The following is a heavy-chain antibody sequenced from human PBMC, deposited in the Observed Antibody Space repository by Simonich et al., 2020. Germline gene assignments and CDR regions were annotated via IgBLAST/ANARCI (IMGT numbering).Heavy chain of an antibody. CDR1: GFTFSSYW. Sequence: EVQLVESGGGLVQPGGSLRLSCAASGFTFSSYWMSWVRQAPGKGRGWGANIKQDGSEKYYVDSVKGRFTISRDNAKNSLYLQMNSLRAEDTAVYYCAREYSSSSDPYWYFDLWGRGTLVTVSS. CDR2: IKQDGSEK. V-gene: IGHV3-7*01. CDR3: AREYSSSSDPYWYFDL. D-gene: IGHD6-6*01. J-gene: IGHJ2*01.